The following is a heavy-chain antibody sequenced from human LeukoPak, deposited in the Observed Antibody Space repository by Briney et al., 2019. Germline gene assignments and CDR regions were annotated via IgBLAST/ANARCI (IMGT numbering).Heavy chain of an antibody. Sequence: GGSLRLSCAASGFTFSSYGMHWVRQAPGKGLEWVAFIRYDGSNKYYADSVKGRFTISRDNAKNSLYLQMNSLRAEDTAVYYCARDPSYYDFWSGYDDNYYYYMDVWGKGTTVTVSS. V-gene: IGHV3-30*02. J-gene: IGHJ6*03. CDR1: GFTFSSYG. CDR2: IRYDGSNK. CDR3: ARDPSYYDFWSGYDDNYYYYMDV. D-gene: IGHD3-3*01.